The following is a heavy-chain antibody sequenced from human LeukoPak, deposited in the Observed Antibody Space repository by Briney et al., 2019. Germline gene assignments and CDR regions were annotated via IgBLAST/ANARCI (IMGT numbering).Heavy chain of an antibody. V-gene: IGHV4-39*01. Sequence: SETLSLTCTVSGGPISSSSYYWGRIRQPPGKGLEWIGSIYYSGSTYYNPSLKSRVTISVDTSKNQFSLKLSSVTAADTAVYYCARGTNYYDSSGYSATFDYWGQGTLVTVSS. CDR3: ARGTNYYDSSGYSATFDY. CDR1: GGPISSSSYY. D-gene: IGHD3-22*01. J-gene: IGHJ4*02. CDR2: IYYSGST.